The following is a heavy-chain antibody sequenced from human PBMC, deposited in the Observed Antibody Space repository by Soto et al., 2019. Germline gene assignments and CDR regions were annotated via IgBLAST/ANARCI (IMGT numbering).Heavy chain of an antibody. Sequence: QVQLVQSGAEVKKPGSSVKVSCKASGGSFSSYIVSWVRQAPGQGLEWMGRIIPVLGVEYYAQKFQGRVTMTADKSTSTADVELSSLRSEDAAVDYWAESPNPGSATPSYYGRDVWGLGTTVTVSS. CDR1: GGSFSSYI. D-gene: IGHD7-27*01. V-gene: IGHV1-69*02. CDR2: IIPVLGVE. J-gene: IGHJ6*02. CDR3: AESPNPGSATPSYYGRDV.